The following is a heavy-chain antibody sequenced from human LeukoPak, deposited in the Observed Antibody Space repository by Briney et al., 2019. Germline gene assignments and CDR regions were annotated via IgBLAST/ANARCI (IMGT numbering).Heavy chain of an antibody. J-gene: IGHJ4*02. CDR2: ISYDGSNK. CDR3: ARDGVHLGYGDYFIDY. D-gene: IGHD4-17*01. Sequence: GRSLRVSCAASGFTFSSYAMHWVRQAPGKGLEWVAVISYDGSNKYYADSVKGRFTISRDNSKNTLYLQMNSLRAEDTAVYYCARDGVHLGYGDYFIDYWGQGTLVTVSS. CDR1: GFTFSSYA. V-gene: IGHV3-30-3*01.